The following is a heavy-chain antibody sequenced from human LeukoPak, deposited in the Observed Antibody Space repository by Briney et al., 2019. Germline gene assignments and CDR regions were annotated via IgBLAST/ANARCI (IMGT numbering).Heavy chain of an antibody. CDR2: IGTGGSVP. D-gene: IGHD2-15*01. CDR3: ARQLGYCSDGTCYFDY. V-gene: IGHV3-23*01. J-gene: IGHJ4*02. Sequence: PGGSLRLSCAASGLTFGRYAMSWVRQAPGRSLEWVAAIGTGGSVPYYADSVKGRFTIPRDNPKNTLYLQMNSLRAEDTAIYYCARQLGYCSDGTCYFDYWGQGTLVTVSS. CDR1: GLTFGRYA.